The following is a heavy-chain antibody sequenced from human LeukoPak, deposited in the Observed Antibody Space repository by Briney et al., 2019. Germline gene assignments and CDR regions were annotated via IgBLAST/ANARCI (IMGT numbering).Heavy chain of an antibody. J-gene: IGHJ4*02. D-gene: IGHD3-16*02. CDR2: INHSGST. Sequence: SETRSLICAVYGGSFSGYYWSWIRQPPGKGLEWIGEINHSGSTNYNPSLKSRVTISVDTSKNQFSLKLSSVTAADTAVYYCAIHLGVWGSYRRYPFDYWGQGTLVTVSS. CDR1: GGSFSGYY. V-gene: IGHV4-34*01. CDR3: AIHLGVWGSYRRYPFDY.